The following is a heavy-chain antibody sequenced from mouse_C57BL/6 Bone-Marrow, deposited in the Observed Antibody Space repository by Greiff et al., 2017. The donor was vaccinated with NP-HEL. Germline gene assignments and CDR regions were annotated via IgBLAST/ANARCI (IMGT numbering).Heavy chain of an antibody. D-gene: IGHD2-5*01. CDR1: GFTFSDFY. CDR2: SRNKANDYTT. V-gene: IGHV7-1*01. J-gene: IGHJ1*03. CDR3: ARDANYSNGYFDV. Sequence: EVQVVESGGGLVQSGRSLRLSCATSGFTFSDFYMEWVRQAPGKGLEWIAASRNKANDYTTEYSASVKGRFIVSRDTSQSILYLQLNALRAEDTSIDYCARDANYSNGYFDVWGTGTTVTVSS.